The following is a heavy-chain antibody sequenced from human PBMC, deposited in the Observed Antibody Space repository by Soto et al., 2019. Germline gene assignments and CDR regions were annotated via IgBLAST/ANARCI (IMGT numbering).Heavy chain of an antibody. V-gene: IGHV3-21*01. D-gene: IGHD3-3*01. CDR1: GFTFSNYS. CDR2: ISSSSSYI. Sequence: GGSLRLSCAASGFTFSNYSMNWVRQAPGKGLEWVSSISSSSSYIYYADSVKGRFTISRDNAKNSLYLQMDSLRAEDTAVYYCASETIFGVVIRYFDYWGQGALVNVSS. CDR3: ASETIFGVVIRYFDY. J-gene: IGHJ4*02.